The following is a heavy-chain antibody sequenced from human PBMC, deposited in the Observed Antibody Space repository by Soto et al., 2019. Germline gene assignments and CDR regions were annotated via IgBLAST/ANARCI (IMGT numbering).Heavy chain of an antibody. D-gene: IGHD4-17*01. V-gene: IGHV3-30*18. J-gene: IGHJ2*01. CDR2: ISYDGSNK. CDR3: AKDLDYGDWNWYFDL. CDR1: GFTFSSYG. Sequence: QVQLVESEGGGVQPGRSLRLSCAASGFTFSSYGMHWVRQAPGKGLEWVAVISYDGSNKYYADSVKGRFTISRDNSKNTLYLQMNSLRAEDTAVYYCAKDLDYGDWNWYFDLWGRGTLVTVSS.